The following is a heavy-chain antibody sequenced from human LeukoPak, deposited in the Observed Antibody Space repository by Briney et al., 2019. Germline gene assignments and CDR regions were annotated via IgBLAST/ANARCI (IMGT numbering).Heavy chain of an antibody. D-gene: IGHD3-9*01. CDR3: ARELFDDILTGDDAFDI. J-gene: IGHJ3*02. CDR2: INSSGGGT. Sequence: QTGGSLRLSCAASGFTFSSYAMNWVRQAPGKGLEWVSGINSSGGGTYYADSVKGRSTISRDNSKNTLYLQMNSLRAEDTAVYYCARELFDDILTGDDAFDIWGQGTMVTVSS. CDR1: GFTFSSYA. V-gene: IGHV3-23*01.